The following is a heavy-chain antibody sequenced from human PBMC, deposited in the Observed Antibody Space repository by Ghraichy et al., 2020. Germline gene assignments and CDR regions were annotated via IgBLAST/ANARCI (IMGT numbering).Heavy chain of an antibody. D-gene: IGHD3-3*01. Sequence: GGSLRLSCAASGFTFSDYAMSWLRQSPGRGLEWVALTWNVGSNKFYANSVRGRFTISRDNSNNNLYLQMNDVRPEDSAVYYCARHPNHYGRSGSYSLEHWGQGALVAVSS. CDR3: ARHPNHYGRSGSYSLEH. CDR2: TWNVGSNK. J-gene: IGHJ4*02. V-gene: IGHV3-33*07. CDR1: GFTFSDYA.